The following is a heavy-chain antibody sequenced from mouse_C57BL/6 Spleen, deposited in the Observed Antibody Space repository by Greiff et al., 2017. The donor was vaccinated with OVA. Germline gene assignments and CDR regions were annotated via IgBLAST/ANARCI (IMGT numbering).Heavy chain of an antibody. CDR1: GYTFTSYW. V-gene: IGHV1-59*01. CDR2: IDPSDSYT. J-gene: IGHJ4*01. Sequence: QVQLKQSGAELVRPGTSVKLSCKASGYTFTSYWMHWVKQRPGQGLEWIGVIDPSDSYTNYNQKFKGKATLTVDTSSSTAYMQLSSLTSEDSAVYYCARRRINAMDYWGQGTSVTVSS. CDR3: ARRRINAMDY.